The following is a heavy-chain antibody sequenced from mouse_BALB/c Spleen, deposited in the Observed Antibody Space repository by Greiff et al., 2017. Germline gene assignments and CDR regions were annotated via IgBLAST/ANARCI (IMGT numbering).Heavy chain of an antibody. Sequence: QVQLKQPGAELVMPGASVKMSCKASGYTFTDYWMHWVKQRPGQGLEWIGAIDTSDSYTSYNQKFKGKATLTVDESSSTAYMQLSSLTSEDSAVYYCARSEGNYNFDYWGQGTTLTVSS. J-gene: IGHJ2*01. CDR1: GYTFTDYW. D-gene: IGHD2-1*01. CDR3: ARSEGNYNFDY. CDR2: IDTSDSYT. V-gene: IGHV1-69*01.